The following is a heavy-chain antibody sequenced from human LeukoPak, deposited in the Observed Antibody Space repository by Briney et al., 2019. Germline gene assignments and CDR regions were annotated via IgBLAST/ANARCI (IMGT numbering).Heavy chain of an antibody. Sequence: PSETLSLTCTVSGGSISSSNYYWDWIRQPPGKGLEWIGNIYYSGSTYYNPSLKSRVTISVDTSKNQFSLKLSSVTAADTAVYYCARHPSGDYEDYWGQGTLVTVSS. J-gene: IGHJ4*02. V-gene: IGHV4-39*01. CDR3: ARHPSGDYEDY. CDR2: IYYSGST. D-gene: IGHD4-17*01. CDR1: GGSISSSNYY.